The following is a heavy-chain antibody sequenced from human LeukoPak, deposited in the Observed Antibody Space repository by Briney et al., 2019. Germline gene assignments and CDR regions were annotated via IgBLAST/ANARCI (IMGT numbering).Heavy chain of an antibody. CDR1: EFTFSSYS. J-gene: IGHJ6*03. CDR2: ISSSSSTL. CDR3: ARDFLDGAPRQNYNMDV. Sequence: PGGSLRLSCAASEFTFSSYSMNWVRQAPGKGLEWLSCISSSSSTLYYADSVKGRFTISRDNAKDSLYLQMNSLRAEDTAVYYCARDFLDGAPRQNYNMDVWGKGTTVTVSS. V-gene: IGHV3-48*01. D-gene: IGHD2/OR15-2a*01.